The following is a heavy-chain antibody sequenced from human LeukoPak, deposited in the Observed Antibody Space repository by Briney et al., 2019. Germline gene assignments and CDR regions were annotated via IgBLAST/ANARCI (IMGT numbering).Heavy chain of an antibody. CDR2: IIPILGIA. CDR1: GGTFSSYT. V-gene: IGHV1-69*04. J-gene: IGHJ4*02. CDR3: ARDVRQQLLSN. D-gene: IGHD2-2*01. Sequence: SVKVSCKASGGTFSSYTISWVRQAPGQGLEWMGRIIPILGIANYAQKFQGRVTITADKSTSTAYMELSSLRSEDTAVYYRARDVRQQLLSNWGQGTLVTVSS.